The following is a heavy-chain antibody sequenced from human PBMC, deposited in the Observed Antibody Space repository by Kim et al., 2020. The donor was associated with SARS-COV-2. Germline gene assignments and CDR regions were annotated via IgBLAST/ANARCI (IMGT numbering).Heavy chain of an antibody. CDR2: IKSKVHGGTS. CDR3: TTEGYIYGHHGIDN. D-gene: IGHD5-18*01. J-gene: IGHJ1*01. CDR1: GFTFRSAW. V-gene: IGHV3-15*01. Sequence: GGSLRLSCAASGFTFRSAWMSWVRQAPGKGLEWVGRIKSKVHGGTSVYAAPVTGRFTISRDDSKITLFLHMNRLKTDDTAMYFCTTEGYIYGHHGIDNWG.